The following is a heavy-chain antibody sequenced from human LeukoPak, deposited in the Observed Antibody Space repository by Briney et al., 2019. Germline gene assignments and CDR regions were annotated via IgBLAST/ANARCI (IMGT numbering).Heavy chain of an antibody. CDR3: ARDSGAGYSSSSGGAFDI. Sequence: GGSLRLSCAASGFTFSSYAVHWVRQAPGKGLEWVAVISYDGSNKYYADSVKGRFTISRDNSKNTLYLQMNSLGAEDTAVYYCARDSGAGYSSSSGGAFDIWGQGTMVTVSS. D-gene: IGHD6-6*01. V-gene: IGHV3-30-3*01. J-gene: IGHJ3*02. CDR2: ISYDGSNK. CDR1: GFTFSSYA.